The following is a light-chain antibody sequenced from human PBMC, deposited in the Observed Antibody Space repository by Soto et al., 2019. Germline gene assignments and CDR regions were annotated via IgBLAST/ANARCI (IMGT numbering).Light chain of an antibody. J-gene: IGKJ5*01. Sequence: IQRTESPSSMSASMGYRVAITCGGSQAISNSLAWYQQKPGNPPQILIYAASTLQSGVPSRFSGSGSGTDFTLTISSLKPEDLATYYCQSYNTARPTFGQGTPLEIK. CDR1: QAISNS. CDR3: QSYNTARPT. CDR2: AAS. V-gene: IGKV1-27*01.